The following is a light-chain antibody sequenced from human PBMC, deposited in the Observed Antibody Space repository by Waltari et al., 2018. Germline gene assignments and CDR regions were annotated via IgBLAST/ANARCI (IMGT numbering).Light chain of an antibody. V-gene: IGKV2-30*02. CDR2: KVF. J-gene: IGKJ1*01. Sequence: DIVMTQSPLSLPVSLGQPATISCRSSQSLVHSDGKKYLNWFHQSPGQSPRRLIYKVFNRESGVPDRFSGSGSGTDFTLKISRVEAEDVGTFYCMQATQWPLTFGQGTKVEIK. CDR3: MQATQWPLT. CDR1: QSLVHSDGKKY.